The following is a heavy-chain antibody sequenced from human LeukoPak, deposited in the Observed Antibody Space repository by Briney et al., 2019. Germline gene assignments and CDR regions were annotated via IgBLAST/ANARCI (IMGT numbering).Heavy chain of an antibody. J-gene: IGHJ3*02. CDR1: GGSISSSSYY. D-gene: IGHD2-15*01. Sequence: KPSETLSLTCTVSGGSISSSSYYWGWIRQPPGKGLEWIGSIYYSGSTYYNPSLKSRVTISVDTSKNQFSLKLSSVTAADTAVYYCARDKSYCSGGSCYSDAFDIWGQGTMVTVSS. CDR2: IYYSGST. V-gene: IGHV4-39*07. CDR3: ARDKSYCSGGSCYSDAFDI.